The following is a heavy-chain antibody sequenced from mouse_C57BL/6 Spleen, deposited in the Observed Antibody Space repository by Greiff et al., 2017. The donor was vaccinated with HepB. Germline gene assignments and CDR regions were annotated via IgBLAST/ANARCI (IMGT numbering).Heavy chain of an antibody. CDR1: GYAFSSYW. D-gene: IGHD2-5*01. CDR2: IYPGDGDT. Sequence: QVQLQQSGAELVKPGASVKISCKASGYAFSSYWMNWVKQRPGKGLEWIGQIYPGDGDTNYNGKFKGKATLTADKSSSTAYMQLSSLTSEDSAVYFCARWYSNYDPLFDYWGQGTTLTVSS. J-gene: IGHJ2*01. CDR3: ARWYSNYDPLFDY. V-gene: IGHV1-80*01.